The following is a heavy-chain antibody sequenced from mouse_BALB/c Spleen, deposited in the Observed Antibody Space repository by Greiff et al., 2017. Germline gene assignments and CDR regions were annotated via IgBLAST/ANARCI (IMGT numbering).Heavy chain of an antibody. CDR1: GFTFSSYA. CDR3: AREKSYAMDY. J-gene: IGHJ4*01. V-gene: IGHV5-9-4*01. Sequence: DVKLVESGGGLVKPGGSLKLSCAASGFTFSSYAMSWVRQSPEKRLEWVAEISSGGSYTYYPDTVTGRFTISRDNAKNTLYLEMSSLRSEDTAMYYCAREKSYAMDYWGQGTSVTVSS. CDR2: ISSGGSYT.